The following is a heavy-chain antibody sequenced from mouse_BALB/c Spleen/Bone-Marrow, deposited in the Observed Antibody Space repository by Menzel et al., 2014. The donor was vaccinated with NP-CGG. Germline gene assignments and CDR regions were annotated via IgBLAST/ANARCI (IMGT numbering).Heavy chain of an antibody. Sequence: VHVKQSGPELVKPGASVKMSCKASGYTFTSYIMHWVKQKPGQGLEWTGYSNPYNDGTKYNEKFKGKATLTSDKSSSTAYMELSSLTSEDSAVYYCARRWLPYAMDYWGQGTSVTVSS. V-gene: IGHV1-14*01. J-gene: IGHJ4*01. CDR1: GYTFTSYI. CDR2: SNPYNDGT. D-gene: IGHD2-3*01. CDR3: ARRWLPYAMDY.